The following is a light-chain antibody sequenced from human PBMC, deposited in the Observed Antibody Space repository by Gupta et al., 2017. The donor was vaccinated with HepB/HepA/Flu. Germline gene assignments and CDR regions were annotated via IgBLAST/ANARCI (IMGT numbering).Light chain of an antibody. V-gene: IGKV1-9*01. CDR1: QDISSY. CDR2: TAS. J-gene: IGKJ4*01. Sequence: DIQLTQSPSFLSASVGDRVTVTCRASQDISSYLAWYQQKPGRAPNLLIYTASTLQSGVPSRFSGSGSGTEFTPTISSLQPEDIGTYYCQRLDSYPLTFGGGTKVEIE. CDR3: QRLDSYPLT.